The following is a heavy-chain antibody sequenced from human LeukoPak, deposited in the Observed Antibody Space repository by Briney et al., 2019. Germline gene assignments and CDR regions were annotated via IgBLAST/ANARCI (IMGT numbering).Heavy chain of an antibody. V-gene: IGHV3-74*01. CDR3: ATDLSGRQDY. J-gene: IGHJ4*02. Sequence: GGSLRLSCAASGFTFSREWMHWVRQAPGKGLVWVSRIDEYGTTINYADSVKGRFTISRNNAGDTLFLQMNSLRAEDTGVYYCATDLSGRQDYWGQGTLVTVSS. CDR2: IDEYGTTI. CDR1: GFTFSREW. D-gene: IGHD5-12*01.